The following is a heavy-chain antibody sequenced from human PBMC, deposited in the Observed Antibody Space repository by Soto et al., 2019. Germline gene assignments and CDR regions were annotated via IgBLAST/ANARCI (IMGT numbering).Heavy chain of an antibody. CDR1: GYTFTSYY. Sequence: SVKVSCKASGYTFTSYYMHWVRQAPGQGLEWMGIINPSGGSTSYAQKFQGRVTMTRDTSTSTVYMELSSLRSEDTAVYYCARDPHCSGGSCYPYYYGMDVWGQGTTVTVS. J-gene: IGHJ6*02. CDR2: INPSGGST. V-gene: IGHV1-46*01. CDR3: ARDPHCSGGSCYPYYYGMDV. D-gene: IGHD2-15*01.